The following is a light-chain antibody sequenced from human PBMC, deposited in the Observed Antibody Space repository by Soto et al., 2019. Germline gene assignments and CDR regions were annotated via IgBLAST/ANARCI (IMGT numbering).Light chain of an antibody. CDR2: GNS. V-gene: IGLV1-40*01. J-gene: IGLJ3*02. CDR3: QSYDSSLSGSV. CDR1: SSNIGAGYD. Sequence: QSVLTQPPSVSGAPGQRVTMSCTGSSSNIGAGYDVHWYQQLPGRAPKLLIYGNSNLPSGVPDRFSGSKSGTSASLAITGLEAEDEADYYCQSYDSSLSGSVFGGGTKLTVL.